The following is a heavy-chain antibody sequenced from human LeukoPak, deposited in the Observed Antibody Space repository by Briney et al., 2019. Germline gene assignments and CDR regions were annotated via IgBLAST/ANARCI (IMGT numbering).Heavy chain of an antibody. Sequence: GGSLRLSCAASGFTFSGSAMHWVRQASGKGLEWVGRIRSKANSYATAYAASVKGRFTISRDDSKNTAYLQMNSLKTEDTAVYYCTRPEDDDAFDIWGQGTMVTVSS. CDR2: IRSKANSYAT. V-gene: IGHV3-73*01. CDR1: GFTFSGSA. J-gene: IGHJ3*02. CDR3: TRPEDDDAFDI. D-gene: IGHD2-15*01.